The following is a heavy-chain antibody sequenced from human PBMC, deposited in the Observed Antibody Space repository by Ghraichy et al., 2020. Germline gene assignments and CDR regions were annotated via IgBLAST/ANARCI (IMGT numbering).Heavy chain of an antibody. J-gene: IGHJ4*02. CDR3: ARGRVPPNYYDSSGYGDFAY. Sequence: SETLSLTCAVSGGSISSGGYSWSWIRQPPRKALEWIGNIYHSGSTYYNPSLKSRVTISVDRSRNQFSLKLSSVTAADTAVYYCARGRVPPNYYDSSGYGDFAYWGQGTLVTVSS. V-gene: IGHV4-30-2*01. CDR1: GGSISSGGYS. CDR2: IYHSGST. D-gene: IGHD3-22*01.